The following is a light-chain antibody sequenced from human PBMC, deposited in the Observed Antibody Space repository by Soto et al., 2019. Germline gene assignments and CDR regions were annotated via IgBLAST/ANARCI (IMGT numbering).Light chain of an antibody. Sequence: GDKVTISCRATQSRSSWLAWYQQKPGNAPKLVVDVASTLQSGGPSRLSGSGSVTDFTLSINSMQPYDFATYYCQQLNSDSLTFGGGTKVDI. CDR1: QSRSSW. CDR2: VAS. V-gene: IGKV1-9*01. CDR3: QQLNSDSLT. J-gene: IGKJ4*02.